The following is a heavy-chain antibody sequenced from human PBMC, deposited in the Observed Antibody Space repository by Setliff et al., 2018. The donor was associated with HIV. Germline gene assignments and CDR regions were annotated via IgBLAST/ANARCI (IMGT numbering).Heavy chain of an antibody. CDR3: ARRRLEYCGGDCYYYYMDF. V-gene: IGHV1-18*04. CDR2: ISAHDGKK. J-gene: IGHJ6*03. CDR1: GYSFSSYY. Sequence: ASVKVSCKASGYSFSSYYMHWVRQAPGQGLEWMGSISAHDGKKNYGQKFHGRLSMSTDTSASTAYMELRSLRPGDTAIYYCARRRLEYCGGDCYYYYMDFWGKGTTVTVSS. D-gene: IGHD2-21*01.